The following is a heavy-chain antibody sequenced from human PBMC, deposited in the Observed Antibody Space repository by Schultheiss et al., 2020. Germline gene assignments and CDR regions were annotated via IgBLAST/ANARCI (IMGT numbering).Heavy chain of an antibody. Sequence: GESLKISCAASGFTFSSYSMNWVRQAPGKGLEWVSSISGSGTSTYNADSVKGRFTFSRDNSKNTLHLQMNSLRAEDTAVYYCAKYGSSGWYDAFDIWGQGTMVTVSS. J-gene: IGHJ3*02. D-gene: IGHD6-19*01. V-gene: IGHV3-23*01. CDR3: AKYGSSGWYDAFDI. CDR2: ISGSGTST. CDR1: GFTFSSYS.